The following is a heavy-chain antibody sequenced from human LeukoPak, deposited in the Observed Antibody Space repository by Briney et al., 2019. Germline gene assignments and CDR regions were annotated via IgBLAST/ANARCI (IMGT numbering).Heavy chain of an antibody. D-gene: IGHD3-22*01. CDR1: GYSISSGYY. V-gene: IGHV4-38-2*02. Sequence: SETLSLTCTVSGYSISSGYYWGWIRQPPGKGLEWIGSIYHSGSTYYNPSLKSRVSMSVDTSKNQFSLKLSSVTAADTAVCYCASLDYYDSSGYLYYWGQGTLVTVSS. CDR2: IYHSGST. J-gene: IGHJ4*02. CDR3: ASLDYYDSSGYLYY.